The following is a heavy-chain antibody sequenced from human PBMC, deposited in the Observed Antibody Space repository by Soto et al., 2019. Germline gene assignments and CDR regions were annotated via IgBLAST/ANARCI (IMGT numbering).Heavy chain of an antibody. CDR1: GYTFTSYA. Sequence: ASVKVSCKGSGYTFTSYAMHWVRQAPGQRLEWMGWINAGNGKTKYSQKFQGRVTITRDTSASTVYMELSSLTSEDTAVFYCARAFRGYCTGAACSYPVAYWGQGTLVTVSS. CDR2: INAGNGKT. D-gene: IGHD2-8*02. CDR3: ARAFRGYCTGAACSYPVAY. V-gene: IGHV1-3*01. J-gene: IGHJ4*02.